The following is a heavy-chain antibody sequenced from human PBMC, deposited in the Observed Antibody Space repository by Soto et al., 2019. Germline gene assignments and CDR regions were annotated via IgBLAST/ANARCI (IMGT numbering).Heavy chain of an antibody. V-gene: IGHV1-69*12. J-gene: IGHJ6*02. CDR1: GGTFSSYA. CDR2: IIPIFGTA. CDR3: ASPXXWXXXXXXXXGMXV. Sequence: QVQLVQSGAEVKKPGSSVKVSCKASGGTFSSYAISWVRQAPGQGLEWMGGIIPIFGTANYAQKFQGRVTITADEYTSTAYMELSSLRSEDTAVYYCASPXXWXXXXXXXXGMXVXGQGTTVTVSS.